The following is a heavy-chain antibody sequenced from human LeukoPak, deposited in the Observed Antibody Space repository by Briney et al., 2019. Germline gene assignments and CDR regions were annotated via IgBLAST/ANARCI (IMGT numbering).Heavy chain of an antibody. CDR2: IYPGDSDT. D-gene: IGHD6-19*01. CDR3: AVQGQDSRGWFDY. V-gene: IGHV5-51*01. Sequence: GESLKISRKGSGYRFTTFWIGRVRQMPGRGLGWVGIIYPGDSDTRYSPSFQGPVPIPADKSISTAYPPWSSPKTSDTAMYYCAVQGQDSRGWFDYWGQGTLVTVSS. J-gene: IGHJ4*02. CDR1: GYRFTTFW.